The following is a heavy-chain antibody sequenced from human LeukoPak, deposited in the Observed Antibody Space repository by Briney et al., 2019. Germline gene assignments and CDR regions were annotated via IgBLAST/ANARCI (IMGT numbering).Heavy chain of an antibody. CDR1: GFVFDDYD. CDR3: AKPSGSGVDY. D-gene: IGHD1-26*01. J-gene: IGHJ4*02. Sequence: PGGSLRLSCGASGFVFDDYDMHWVRQAPGKGLEWVAFIRSDGYHTYYTDSVKGRFIITRDNFKNTLYLQMNSLRLEDTAVYYCAKPSGSGVDYWGRGTRVTVSS. CDR2: IRSDGYHT. V-gene: IGHV3-30*02.